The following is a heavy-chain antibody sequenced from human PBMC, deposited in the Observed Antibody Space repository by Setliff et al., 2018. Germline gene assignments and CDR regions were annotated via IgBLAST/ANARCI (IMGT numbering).Heavy chain of an antibody. CDR1: GGSISTTDYY. Sequence: TSETLSLTCTVSGGSISTTDYYWGWIRQPPGKGLEWIGCVYYSGNTYYSPSLKSRVTMSVDTSKNQFSLKLSSVTAADTAVYYCARGIITMVRGVITFSYYFDYWGQGTLVTVSS. CDR3: ARGIITMVRGVITFSYYFDY. D-gene: IGHD3-10*01. J-gene: IGHJ4*02. V-gene: IGHV4-39*07. CDR2: VYYSGNT.